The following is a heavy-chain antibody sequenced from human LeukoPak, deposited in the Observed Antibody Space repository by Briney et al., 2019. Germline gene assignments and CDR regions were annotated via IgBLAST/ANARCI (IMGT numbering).Heavy chain of an antibody. D-gene: IGHD5-12*01. V-gene: IGHV1-2*02. CDR3: ARDAGIVATISVDY. Sequence: ASVKVSCKASGYTFTGYYMHWVRQAPGQGLEWMGWINPNSGGTNYAQKFQGRVTMTTDTSTSTAYMELRSLRSDDTAVYYCARDAGIVATISVDYWGQGTLVTVSS. CDR1: GYTFTGYY. CDR2: INPNSGGT. J-gene: IGHJ4*02.